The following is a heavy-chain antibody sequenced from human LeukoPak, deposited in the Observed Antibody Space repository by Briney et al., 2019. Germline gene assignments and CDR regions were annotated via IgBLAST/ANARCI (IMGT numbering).Heavy chain of an antibody. D-gene: IGHD2-8*01. V-gene: IGHV4-31*03. J-gene: IGHJ4*02. CDR1: GGSSSSGHYY. CDR2: IYYTGTT. CDR3: ARLNGASHFDY. Sequence: SETLSLTCTVSGGSSSSGHYYWSWIRQYPGKGLEWIGYIYYTGTTYYNPSLKSRVTISVDTSKSQFSLRLSSVTAADTAVYYCARLNGASHFDYWGQGTLVTVSS.